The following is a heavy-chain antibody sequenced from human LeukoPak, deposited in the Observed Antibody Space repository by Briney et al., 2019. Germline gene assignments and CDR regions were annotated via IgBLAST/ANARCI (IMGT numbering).Heavy chain of an antibody. Sequence: ASVEVSCKASGYTFTSYDINWVRQATGQGLEWMGWMNPNSGNTGYAQKFQGRVTMTRNTSISTAYMELSSLRFEDTAVYYCAREPGRYFDWLLSGGTDYWGQGTLVTVSS. CDR3: AREPGRYFDWLLSGGTDY. CDR2: MNPNSGNT. J-gene: IGHJ4*02. V-gene: IGHV1-8*01. D-gene: IGHD3-9*01. CDR1: GYTFTSYD.